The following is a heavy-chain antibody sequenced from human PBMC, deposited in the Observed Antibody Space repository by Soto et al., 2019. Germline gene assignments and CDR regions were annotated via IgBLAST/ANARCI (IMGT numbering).Heavy chain of an antibody. V-gene: IGHV3-30-3*02. CDR1: GFTFSSYA. D-gene: IGHD6-13*01. CDR3: AKNPPDALGGSTWYTAPFDY. CDR2: ISYDGIRH. J-gene: IGHJ4*02. Sequence: QPGVSLRLSCAASGFTFSSYAMHWVRQAPGKGLEWVAIISYDGIRHFEADSVKGRFTVSRDNSKNTLYLQMNSLRAEDTAVYYCAKNPPDALGGSTWYTAPFDYWGQGTLVTVSS.